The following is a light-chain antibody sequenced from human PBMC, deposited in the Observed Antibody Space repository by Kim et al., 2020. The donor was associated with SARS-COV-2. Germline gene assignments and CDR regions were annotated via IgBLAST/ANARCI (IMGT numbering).Light chain of an antibody. V-gene: IGKV3-15*01. J-gene: IGKJ2*01. Sequence: EVVMTQSPATLSVSPGERATLSCRASQSVNSHLAWYQQQPGQAPRLLIYGASTRATDIPARFSGSGSGTEFTLIISSLQSEDIAVYYCQQYDNWPPYTFGQGTKLEIK. CDR3: QQYDNWPPYT. CDR1: QSVNSH. CDR2: GAS.